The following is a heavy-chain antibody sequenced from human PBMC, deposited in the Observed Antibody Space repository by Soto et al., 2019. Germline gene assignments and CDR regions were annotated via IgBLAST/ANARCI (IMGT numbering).Heavy chain of an antibody. V-gene: IGHV4-59*08. D-gene: IGHD3-10*01. CDR1: GGSISSYY. CDR3: ARAWFGAGFDY. J-gene: IGHJ4*02. CDR2: IYYSGST. Sequence: QVQLQESGPGLVKPSETLSLTCTVSGGSISSYYWSWIRQPPGKGLEWIGYIYYSGSTNYNPSLKSRVTISVDTSKNQFSLKLSSVTAADPAVYYCARAWFGAGFDYWGQGTLVTVSS.